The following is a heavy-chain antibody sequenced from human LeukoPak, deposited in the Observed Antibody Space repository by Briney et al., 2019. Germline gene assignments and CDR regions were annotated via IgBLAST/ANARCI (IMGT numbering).Heavy chain of an antibody. J-gene: IGHJ4*02. V-gene: IGHV3-30*04. CDR2: ISYDGSNK. Sequence: PGGSLRLSCAASGITFSSYAMHWVRQAPGKGLEWVAVISYDGSNKYYADSVKGRSTISRDNSKNTLYLQMNSLRAEDTAVYYCARDPSRLYFDYWGQGTLVTVAS. CDR3: ARDPSRLYFDY. D-gene: IGHD6-25*01. CDR1: GITFSSYA.